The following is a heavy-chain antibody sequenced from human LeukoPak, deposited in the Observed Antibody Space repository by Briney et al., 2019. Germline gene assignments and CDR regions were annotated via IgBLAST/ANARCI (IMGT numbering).Heavy chain of an antibody. Sequence: PSETLSLTCTVSGGSISSYYWSWIRQPPGKGLKWIGYIYTSGSTNYNPSLKSRVTISVDTSKNQFSLKLSSVTAADTAVYYCARHPTYYDFWSGPRLYYYMDVWGKGTTVTVSS. V-gene: IGHV4-4*09. CDR3: ARHPTYYDFWSGPRLYYYMDV. CDR1: GGSISSYY. D-gene: IGHD3-3*01. J-gene: IGHJ6*03. CDR2: IYTSGST.